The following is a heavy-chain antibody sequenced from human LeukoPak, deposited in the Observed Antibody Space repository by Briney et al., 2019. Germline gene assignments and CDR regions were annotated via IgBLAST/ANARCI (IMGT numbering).Heavy chain of an antibody. D-gene: IGHD2-21*01. V-gene: IGHV3-7*01. CDR1: GFTFSNYW. Sequence: PGGSLRLSCAASGFTFSNYWMSWVRQAPGKGLEWVANIRQDGSEKNYVDSVKGRFTISRDNAKNLLYLQMNSLRAEDTAVYYCARFCGMGCPDYYFDSGGQGPLLPVSS. CDR3: ARFCGMGCPDYYFDS. CDR2: IRQDGSEK. J-gene: IGHJ4*02.